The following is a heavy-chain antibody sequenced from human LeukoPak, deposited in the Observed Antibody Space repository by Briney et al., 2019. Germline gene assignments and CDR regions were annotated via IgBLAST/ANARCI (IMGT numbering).Heavy chain of an antibody. CDR3: ARGGDYYDSSGYYYY. D-gene: IGHD3-22*01. CDR2: IIPIFGTA. CDR1: GGTFSSYA. V-gene: IGHV1-69*13. Sequence: SVKVSCKASGGTFSSYASSWVRQAPGQGLEWMGGIIPIFGTANYAQKFQGRVTITADESTSTAYMELSSLRSEDTAVYYCARGGDYYDSSGYYYYWGQGTLVTVSS. J-gene: IGHJ4*02.